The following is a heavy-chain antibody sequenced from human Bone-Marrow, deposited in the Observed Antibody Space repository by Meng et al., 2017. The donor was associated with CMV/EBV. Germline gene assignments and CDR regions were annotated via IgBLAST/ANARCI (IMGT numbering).Heavy chain of an antibody. Sequence: GESLKISCAAAGFTFSSDAMHWVRQAPGKGLEWLAVISYDGSNKYYADSVKGRFTISRDNSKNTLYLQMNSLRAEDTAVYYCARDGIVLMVYARDAFDIWGQGTMVTVSS. J-gene: IGHJ3*02. V-gene: IGHV3-30-3*01. CDR1: GFTFSSDA. CDR2: ISYDGSNK. CDR3: ARDGIVLMVYARDAFDI. D-gene: IGHD2-8*01.